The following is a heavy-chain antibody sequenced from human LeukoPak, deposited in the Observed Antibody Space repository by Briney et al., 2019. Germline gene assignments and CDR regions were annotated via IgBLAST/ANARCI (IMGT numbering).Heavy chain of an antibody. CDR3: AAMHDFWSGYYDY. J-gene: IGHJ4*02. CDR1: GGSISSYY. D-gene: IGHD3-3*01. Sequence: SETLSLTCTVSGGSISSYYWSWIQQPPGKGLEWIGYIYYSGSTNYNPSLKSRVTISVDTSKNQFSLKLSSVTAADTAVYYCAAMHDFWSGYYDYWGQGTLVTVSS. V-gene: IGHV4-59*01. CDR2: IYYSGST.